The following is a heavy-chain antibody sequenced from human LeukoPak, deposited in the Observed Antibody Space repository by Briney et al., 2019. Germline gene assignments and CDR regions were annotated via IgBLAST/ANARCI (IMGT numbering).Heavy chain of an antibody. Sequence: GGSLRLSCAASGFTFSSYSMNWVRQAPGKGLEWVSSISSSSSYIYHADSVKGRFTISRDNAKNSLYLQMNSLRAEDTAVYYCARDEGYFQHWGQGTLVTVSS. CDR3: ARDEGYFQH. CDR1: GFTFSSYS. V-gene: IGHV3-21*01. CDR2: ISSSSSYI. J-gene: IGHJ1*01.